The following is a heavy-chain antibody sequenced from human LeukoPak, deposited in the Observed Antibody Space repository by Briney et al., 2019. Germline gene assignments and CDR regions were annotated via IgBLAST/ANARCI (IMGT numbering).Heavy chain of an antibody. Sequence: GGSLRLSCAASGFTFSGYEMNWVRQAPGKGLEWVANIKQDGSEKYYVDSVKGRFTISRDNAKNSLYLQMNSRRAEDTAVYYCAKSQGYSYGYYYYYMDVWGKGTTVTVSS. CDR2: IKQDGSEK. D-gene: IGHD5-18*01. V-gene: IGHV3-7*03. CDR1: GFTFSGYE. CDR3: AKSQGYSYGYYYYYMDV. J-gene: IGHJ6*03.